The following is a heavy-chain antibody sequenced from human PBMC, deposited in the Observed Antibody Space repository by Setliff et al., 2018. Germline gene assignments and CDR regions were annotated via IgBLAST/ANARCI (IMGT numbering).Heavy chain of an antibody. V-gene: IGHV1-18*01. D-gene: IGHD3-10*01. J-gene: IGHJ4*02. CDR1: GYTFSNYG. CDR2: VTVYNGNS. CDR3: ARVESMVRGKNILRHFDY. Sequence: ASVKVSCKASGYTFSNYGVTWVRQAPGQGLEWMGWVTVYNGNSKYAQNLQGRLTLTTDISTSTAYMELGSLTTDDTAVYYCARVESMVRGKNILRHFDYWGQGIQVTVS.